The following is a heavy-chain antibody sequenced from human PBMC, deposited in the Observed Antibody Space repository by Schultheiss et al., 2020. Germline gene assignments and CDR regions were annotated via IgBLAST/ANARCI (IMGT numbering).Heavy chain of an antibody. J-gene: IGHJ4*02. CDR1: GFTFSSYS. CDR2: IWYDGSNK. D-gene: IGHD3-10*01. Sequence: GGSLRLSCAASGFTFSSYSMNWVRQAPGKGLEWVAVIWYDGSNKYYADSVKGRFTISRDNSKNTLYLQMNSLRAEDTAVYYCARERDGKYGSGSYSVDYWGQGTLVTVSS. CDR3: ARERDGKYGSGSYSVDY. V-gene: IGHV3-33*08.